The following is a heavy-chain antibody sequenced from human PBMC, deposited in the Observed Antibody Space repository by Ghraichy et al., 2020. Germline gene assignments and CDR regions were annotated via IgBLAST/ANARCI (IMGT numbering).Heavy chain of an antibody. CDR3: ARDTQYYDFWSGYYGWFDP. D-gene: IGHD3-3*01. Sequence: GESLNISCAASGFTFSTYWMHWVRQAPGKGLVWVSRINTDGSSTNYADSVKGRFTISRDNAKHTLYLQMNSLRAEDTAVYYCARDTQYYDFWSGYYGWFDPWGQGTLVTVSS. CDR1: GFTFSTYW. CDR2: INTDGSST. J-gene: IGHJ5*02. V-gene: IGHV3-74*01.